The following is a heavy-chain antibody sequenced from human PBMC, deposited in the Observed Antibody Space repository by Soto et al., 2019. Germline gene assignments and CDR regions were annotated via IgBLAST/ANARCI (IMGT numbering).Heavy chain of an antibody. J-gene: IGHJ4*02. V-gene: IGHV3-30-3*01. CDR3: ARDLGKAIVVVPAAMFMRGAFDY. CDR2: ISYDGSNK. D-gene: IGHD2-2*01. Sequence: QVQLVESEGGEVQPGRSLRLSCAASGFTFSSYAMHWVRQAPGKGLEWVAVISYDGSNKYYADSVKGRFTISRDNSKNTLYLQMNSLRAEDTAVYYCARDLGKAIVVVPAAMFMRGAFDYWGQGTLVTVSS. CDR1: GFTFSSYA.